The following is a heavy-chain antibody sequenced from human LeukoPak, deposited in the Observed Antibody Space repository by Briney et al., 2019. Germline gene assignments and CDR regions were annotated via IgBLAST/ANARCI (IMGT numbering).Heavy chain of an antibody. CDR3: ARRAGGYSHPYDY. V-gene: IGHV3-20*04. D-gene: IGHD4-23*01. CDR1: GFKFDDYG. J-gene: IGHJ4*02. CDR2: INWNGDSR. Sequence: GGSLRLSCTASGFKFDDYGMTWVRQAPGEGLEWVSDINWNGDSRGYAHSVRGRFTIYRDNSKNSLYLQMNSLRAEDTAVYYCARRAGGYSHPYDYWGQGILVTVSS.